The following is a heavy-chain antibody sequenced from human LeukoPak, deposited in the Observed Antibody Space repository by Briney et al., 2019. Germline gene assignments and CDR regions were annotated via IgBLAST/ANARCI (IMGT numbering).Heavy chain of an antibody. Sequence: GGFLRLSCAAFGFTFDDYAMHWVRQAPGKGLEWVSLITGDGGSTFHAGSVKGRFTISRDNSKNSLYLQMNSLRTEDTALYYCAKEGPIAVAGYFDHWGQGTLVTVSS. CDR1: GFTFDDYA. D-gene: IGHD6-19*01. CDR3: AKEGPIAVAGYFDH. V-gene: IGHV3-43*02. J-gene: IGHJ4*02. CDR2: ITGDGGST.